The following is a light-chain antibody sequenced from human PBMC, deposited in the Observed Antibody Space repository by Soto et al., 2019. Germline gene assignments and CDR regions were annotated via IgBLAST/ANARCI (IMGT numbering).Light chain of an antibody. CDR1: SSDVGSRNL. J-gene: IGLJ1*01. V-gene: IGLV2-23*01. Sequence: QSVLTQPASVSGSPGQSITISCTGTSSDVGSRNLISWYQQYPGKAPKLIIFEASKRPSGVSNRFSGSKSGSTASLTISGLQADDEADYYCCSHAGGSTYVFGTGTKLTVL. CDR2: EAS. CDR3: CSHAGGSTYV.